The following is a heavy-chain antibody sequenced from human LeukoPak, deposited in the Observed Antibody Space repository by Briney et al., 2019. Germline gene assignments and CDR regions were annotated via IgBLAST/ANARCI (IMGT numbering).Heavy chain of an antibody. CDR3: AKQLGYCSDGSCYFPY. V-gene: IGHV3-23*01. D-gene: IGHD2-15*01. CDR1: RFTFSTYA. J-gene: IGHJ4*02. Sequence: PGGSLRLSCAASRFTFSTYAMSWVRQAPGEGLEGVSAISNNGGYTYYADSVQGRFTISRDNSKSTLCLQMNSLRAEDTAVYYCAKQLGYCSDGSCYFPYWGQGTLVTVSS. CDR2: ISNNGGYT.